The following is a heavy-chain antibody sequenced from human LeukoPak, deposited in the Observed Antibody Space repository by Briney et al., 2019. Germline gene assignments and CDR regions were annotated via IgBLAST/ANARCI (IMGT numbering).Heavy chain of an antibody. CDR2: IKQDGSEK. CDR3: AREVEKGALDY. V-gene: IGHV3-7*01. Sequence: GGSLRLSCAASGFAFSTSWMSWICQTPGKGLEWVGDIKQDGSEKYYVDSVKGRFTISRDNAENSLYLRMNSLRVDDTAVYYCAREVEKGALDYWGQGILVTVSS. CDR1: GFAFSTSW. D-gene: IGHD1-26*01. J-gene: IGHJ4*02.